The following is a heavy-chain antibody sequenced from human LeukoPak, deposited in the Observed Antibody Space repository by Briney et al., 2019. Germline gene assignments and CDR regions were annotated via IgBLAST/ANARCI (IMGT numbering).Heavy chain of an antibody. V-gene: IGHV1-69*06. CDR3: ARYWSGGSCYCDY. CDR2: IIPIFGTA. Sequence: SVKVSCKASGGTFSSYAISWVRQAPGQGLEWMGGIIPIFGTANYAQKFQGRVTITADKSTSTAYMELSSLRSEETAVYYCARYWSGGSCYCDYWGQGTLVTVSS. J-gene: IGHJ4*02. D-gene: IGHD2-15*01. CDR1: GGTFSSYA.